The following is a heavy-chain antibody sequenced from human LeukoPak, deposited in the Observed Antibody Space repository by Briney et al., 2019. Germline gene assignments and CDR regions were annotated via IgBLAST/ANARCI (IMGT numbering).Heavy chain of an antibody. Sequence: GGSLRLACAASGFTFSSYSMNWVSQAPGKGLEWVSSISSSSSYIYYADSVKGRFTISRDNAKNSLYLQMNSLRAEDTAVYYCARDYDFWSGYYAFDIWGQGTMVTVSS. CDR2: ISSSSSYI. J-gene: IGHJ3*02. CDR1: GFTFSSYS. V-gene: IGHV3-21*01. CDR3: ARDYDFWSGYYAFDI. D-gene: IGHD3-3*01.